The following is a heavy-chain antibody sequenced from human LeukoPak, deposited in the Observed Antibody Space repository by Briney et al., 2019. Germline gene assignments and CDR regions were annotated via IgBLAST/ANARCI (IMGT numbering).Heavy chain of an antibody. CDR1: GGSISSYY. V-gene: IGHV4-59*01. Sequence: SETLSLTCTVSGGSISSYYWSWIRQPPGKGLEWIGYIYYSGSTNYNPSLKSRVTISVDTSKNQFSLKLSSVTAADTAVYYCARDREDAFDIWGQGTMVTVSS. CDR3: ARDREDAFDI. J-gene: IGHJ3*02. CDR2: IYYSGST. D-gene: IGHD1-26*01.